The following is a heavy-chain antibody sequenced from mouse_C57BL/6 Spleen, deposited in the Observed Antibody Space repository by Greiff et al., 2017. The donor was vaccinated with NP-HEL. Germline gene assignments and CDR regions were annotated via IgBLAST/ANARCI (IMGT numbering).Heavy chain of an antibody. CDR2: IDPSDSAT. Sequence: QVQLQQPGAELVRPGSSVKLSCKASGYTFTSYWMHWVKQRPIQGLEWIGNIDPSDSATHYNQKFKDKATLTVDKSASTAYMQLSSLTSEDSAVYYCATYYSNYVDYWGQGTTRTVSS. V-gene: IGHV1-52*01. D-gene: IGHD2-5*01. J-gene: IGHJ2*01. CDR1: GYTFTSYW. CDR3: ATYYSNYVDY.